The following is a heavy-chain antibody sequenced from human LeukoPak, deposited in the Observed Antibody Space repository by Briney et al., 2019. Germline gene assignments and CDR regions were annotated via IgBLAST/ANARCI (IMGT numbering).Heavy chain of an antibody. V-gene: IGHV3-11*05. D-gene: IGHD1-26*01. Sequence: PGGSLRLSCAASGFTFSDYYMSWIRQAPGKGLEWVSYISSSSSYTNYADSVKGRFTISRDNAKNSLYPQMNSLRAEDTAVYYCARETHGVVGATTSGMDVWGQGTTVTVSS. J-gene: IGHJ6*02. CDR2: ISSSSSYT. CDR3: ARETHGVVGATTSGMDV. CDR1: GFTFSDYY.